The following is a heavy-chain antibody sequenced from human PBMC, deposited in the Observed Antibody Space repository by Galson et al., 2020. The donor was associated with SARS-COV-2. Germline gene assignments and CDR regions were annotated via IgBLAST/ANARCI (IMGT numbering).Heavy chain of an antibody. J-gene: IGHJ5*02. V-gene: IGHV3-30*04. D-gene: IGHD5-18*01. CDR3: ARAWGGYSYANH. Sequence: GESLKISCAASGFTFSSYAMHWVRQAPGKGLEWVAVISYDGSNKYYADSVKGRFTISRDNSKNTLYLQMNSLRAEDTAVYYCARAWGGYSYANHWGQGTLVTVSS. CDR1: GFTFSSYA. CDR2: ISYDGSNK.